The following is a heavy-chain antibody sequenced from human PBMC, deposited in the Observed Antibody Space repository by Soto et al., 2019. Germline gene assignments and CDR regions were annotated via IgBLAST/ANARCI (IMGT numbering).Heavy chain of an antibody. Sequence: EVQLVESGGGLVQPGGPLVFSSADSGFPFRRYWIHWLRKVPQKGLVWFSRINTDGSCTNHEGSGKARFTISRDNAKSTLYLQMNSLRAEDTAVYYCARSPGGYYTGWGQGTVVTVSS. CDR2: INTDGSCT. D-gene: IGHD2-8*02. CDR3: ARSPGGYYTG. CDR1: GFPFRRYW. V-gene: IGHV3-74*01. J-gene: IGHJ3*01.